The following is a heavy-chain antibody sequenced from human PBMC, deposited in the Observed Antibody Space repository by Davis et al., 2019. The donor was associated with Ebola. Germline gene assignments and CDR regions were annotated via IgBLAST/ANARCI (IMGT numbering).Heavy chain of an antibody. V-gene: IGHV4-39*07. CDR1: AGSTSTSSYY. CDR3: AGPSGGYGMDV. Sequence: MPSETLSPTCPVSAGSTSTSSYYWGWSRQPPGKWLEWIGEINHSGSTNYNPSLKSRVTISVDTSKNQFSLKLSSVTAADTAVYYCAGPSGGYGMDVWGKGTTVTVSS. CDR2: INHSGST. D-gene: IGHD3-10*01. J-gene: IGHJ6*04.